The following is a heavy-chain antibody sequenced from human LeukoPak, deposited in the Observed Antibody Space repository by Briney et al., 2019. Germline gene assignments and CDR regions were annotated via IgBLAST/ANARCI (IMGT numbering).Heavy chain of an antibody. D-gene: IGHD2-15*01. J-gene: IGHJ4*02. Sequence: ASVKVSCKASGYTFNDYYVHWVRQAPGQGLEWMGWINPNTGGTNYAHSFQGWVTMTRDTSISTVYMELRRLTSGDTAIYYCARDWLTGGGHEHDYWGQGTLVTVSS. CDR2: INPNTGGT. CDR3: ARDWLTGGGHEHDY. CDR1: GYTFNDYY. V-gene: IGHV1-2*04.